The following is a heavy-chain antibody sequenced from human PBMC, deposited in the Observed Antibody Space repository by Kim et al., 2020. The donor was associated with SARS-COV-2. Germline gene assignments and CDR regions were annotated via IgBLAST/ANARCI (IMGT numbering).Heavy chain of an antibody. D-gene: IGHD2-2*01. CDR1: GHTFTAYY. Sequence: ASVKVSCKASGHTFTAYYVHWVRQALGQGLEWMGRINPYSRGTDYAQKFQGRVTMTRDTSKSTDYMELTGLRTDDTAVYYCASQYCTSTRCSDYFYYALDVWGQGTTVTVS. V-gene: IGHV1-2*06. J-gene: IGHJ6*02. CDR3: ASQYCTSTRCSDYFYYALDV. CDR2: INPYSRGT.